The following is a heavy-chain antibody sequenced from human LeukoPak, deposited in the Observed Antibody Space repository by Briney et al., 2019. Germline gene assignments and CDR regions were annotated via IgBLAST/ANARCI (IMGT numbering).Heavy chain of an antibody. D-gene: IGHD2-2*01. CDR3: ALTTFGGRNSCSSASCYGVAWLDP. V-gene: IGHV2-70*04. CDR1: GFSLSSNEFR. CDR2: IDWDNSK. Sequence: ESGPALVKPTQTLALTCTFSGFSLSSNEFRVSWIRQTPGKALEWLARIDWDNSKFYSASLETRLTISKDTSKNQVVLTMTNMDPVDTATYYCALTTFGGRNSCSSASCYGVAWLDPWGEGTLVTISS. J-gene: IGHJ5*02.